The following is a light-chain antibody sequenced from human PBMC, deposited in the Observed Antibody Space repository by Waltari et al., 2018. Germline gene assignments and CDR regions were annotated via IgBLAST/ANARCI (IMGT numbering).Light chain of an antibody. CDR2: DVS. Sequence: QSALTQPASVSGSPGKSITIPCTETSGDIANYSFFSWYQQEPGRAPKLIVYDVSQRPSGVSNRFSGSKSGNTASLTISGLQAEDEADYYCSSYTTTSSWVFGGGTKLTVL. CDR1: SGDIANYSF. V-gene: IGLV2-14*01. J-gene: IGLJ3*02. CDR3: SSYTTTSSWV.